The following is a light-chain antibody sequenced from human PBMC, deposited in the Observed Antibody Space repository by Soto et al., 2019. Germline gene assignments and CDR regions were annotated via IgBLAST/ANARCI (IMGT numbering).Light chain of an antibody. V-gene: IGLV1-44*01. Sequence: QSVLTQSPSASGTPGQRVAISCSGADSNIGGNAVNWYHHRPGTAPQLLIYSNSQRPSGVPDRFSGSKSGTSASRVISGLQSEDEADYYCASWDDSLNGWVFGGGTKLTVL. J-gene: IGLJ3*02. CDR3: ASWDDSLNGWV. CDR2: SNS. CDR1: DSNIGGNA.